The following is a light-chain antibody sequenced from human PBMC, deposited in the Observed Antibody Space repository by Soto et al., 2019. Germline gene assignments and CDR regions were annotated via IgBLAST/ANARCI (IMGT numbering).Light chain of an antibody. J-gene: IGKJ5*01. Sequence: EIVMTQSPDTLSVSPGERATLSCRASQSVSDNLAWYQQKPGQPTRLLIYGASTRATGVPSRFSGSGSGRDFTLTSSSLQSEDFAVYYCQHCNDWSAFGQGTRLEIK. CDR3: QHCNDWSA. CDR1: QSVSDN. CDR2: GAS. V-gene: IGKV3-15*01.